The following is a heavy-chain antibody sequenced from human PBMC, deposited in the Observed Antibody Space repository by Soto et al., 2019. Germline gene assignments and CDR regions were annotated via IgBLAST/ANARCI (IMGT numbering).Heavy chain of an antibody. D-gene: IGHD2-15*01. V-gene: IGHV3-23*01. CDR1: GFTFSNYA. CDR2: ISDSGGST. Sequence: EVQLLESGGGLVQPGGSLRLSCGVSGFTFSNYAMSWVRQAPGKGLEWVSGISDSGGSTYYADSVKGRFTISRDNYKNTLYLQMNSLRPEDTAVYYCAKSRRSGGSCYDYWGQETLVTVSS. CDR3: AKSRRSGGSCYDY. J-gene: IGHJ4*02.